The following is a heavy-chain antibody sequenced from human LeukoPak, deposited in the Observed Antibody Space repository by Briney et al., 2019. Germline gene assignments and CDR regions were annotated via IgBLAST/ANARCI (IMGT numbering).Heavy chain of an antibody. V-gene: IGHV4-4*02. CDR2: IYHSGST. Sequence: GSLRLSCAASGFTFSSYSMNWVRQAPGKGLEWIGEIYHSGSTNYNPSLKSRVTISVDKSKNQFSLKLSSVTAADTAVYYCARSPGQQLFPVDYWGQGTLVTVSS. J-gene: IGHJ4*02. D-gene: IGHD6-13*01. CDR1: GFTFSSYSM. CDR3: ARSPGQQLFPVDY.